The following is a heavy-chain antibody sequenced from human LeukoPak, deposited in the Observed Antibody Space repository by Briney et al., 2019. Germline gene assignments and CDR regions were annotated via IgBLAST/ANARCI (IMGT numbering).Heavy chain of an antibody. CDR2: IRRNRDNYAT. Sequence: GGSLRLSCAASGFTFSGSAIHWVRQASGKGLEWVGRIRRNRDNYATAYAASVKGRFTISRDDLKNTAYLQMNSLKTEDTAVYYCTRRFGVNSWWFDPWGQGTLVTVSS. V-gene: IGHV3-73*01. CDR3: TRRFGVNSWWFDP. J-gene: IGHJ5*02. CDR1: GFTFSGSA. D-gene: IGHD4-23*01.